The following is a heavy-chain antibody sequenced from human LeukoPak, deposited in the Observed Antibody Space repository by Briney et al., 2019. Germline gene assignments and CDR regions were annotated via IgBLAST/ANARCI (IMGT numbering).Heavy chain of an antibody. J-gene: IGHJ5*02. V-gene: IGHV3-21*01. D-gene: IGHD1-1*01. CDR2: ITSSSSYI. CDR3: ARAKWVGTTDNWFDP. Sequence: GGSLRLSCAASGFTFSDYSMNWVRQAPGRGLEWVSSITSSSSYIYYGDSVKGRFTISRDNAKNSLYLQMNSLRAEDTAVYYCARAKWVGTTDNWFDPWGQGTLVTVSS. CDR1: GFTFSDYS.